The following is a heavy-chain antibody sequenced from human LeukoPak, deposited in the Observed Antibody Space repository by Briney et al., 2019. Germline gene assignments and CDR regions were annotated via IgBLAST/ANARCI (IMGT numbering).Heavy chain of an antibody. D-gene: IGHD3-10*01. CDR1: GFTFSSYS. V-gene: IGHV3-21*01. CDR3: ARFPGLGSGSYYPFDY. CDR2: ISSSSSYI. J-gene: IGHJ4*02. Sequence: PGGSLRLSCAASGFTFSSYSMNWVRQAPGKGLERVSSISSSSSYIYYADSVKGRFTISRDNAKNSLYLQMNSLRAEDTAVYYCARFPGLGSGSYYPFDYWGQGTLVTVSS.